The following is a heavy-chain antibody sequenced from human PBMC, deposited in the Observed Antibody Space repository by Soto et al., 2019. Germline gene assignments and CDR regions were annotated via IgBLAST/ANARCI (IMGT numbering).Heavy chain of an antibody. V-gene: IGHV3-23*01. CDR1: GFTFSSYA. CDR2: ISGSDGRT. CDR3: AKGVSQYTPLALFDY. Sequence: EVQLLESGGGLVRPGGSLRLSCAASGFTFSSYAMSWVRQAPGKGLEWVSTISGSDGRTYSTDSVKGQFTISRDNSRNTAYLQMNSLRVEDTDVYYCAKGVSQYTPLALFDYWGRGTLVTVSS. J-gene: IGHJ4*02. D-gene: IGHD5-18*01.